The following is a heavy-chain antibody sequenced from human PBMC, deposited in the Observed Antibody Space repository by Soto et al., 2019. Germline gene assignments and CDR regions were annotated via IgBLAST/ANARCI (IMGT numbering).Heavy chain of an antibody. D-gene: IGHD1-26*01. Sequence: PSETLSLTCAVYGGSFSGYYWSWIRQPPGKGLEWIGEINHSGSTNYNPSLKSRVTISVDTSKNQFSLKLSSVTAADTAVYYCARVNVGAFDIWGQGTMVTVSS. J-gene: IGHJ3*02. CDR3: ARVNVGAFDI. CDR2: INHSGST. V-gene: IGHV4-34*01. CDR1: GGSFSGYY.